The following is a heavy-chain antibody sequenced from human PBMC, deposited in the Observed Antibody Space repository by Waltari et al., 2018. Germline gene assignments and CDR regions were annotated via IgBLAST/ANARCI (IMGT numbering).Heavy chain of an antibody. CDR2: ICFIVST. D-gene: IGHD6-6*01. J-gene: IGHJ3*02. CDR3: ARTIAARQVAYDAFDI. V-gene: IGHV4-59*01. Sequence: QVQMQESGPGLVKPSETLSLTCTVSGGSISSYYWSWIRQPPGKGLEWIGYICFIVSTTYNPSLKRRVTISVDTSKIQVSLKLSSVTAADTAVYYCARTIAARQVAYDAFDIWGQGTMVTVSS. CDR1: GGSISSYY.